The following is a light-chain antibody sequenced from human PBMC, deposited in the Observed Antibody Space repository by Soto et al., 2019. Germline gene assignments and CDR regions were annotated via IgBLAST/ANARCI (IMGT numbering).Light chain of an antibody. V-gene: IGKV3-20*01. CDR3: QQYGSSGT. Sequence: EIVMTQSPATLSVSPGDKVSLSCRANQTISNMLAWYQQKPGQAPRLLIYGASNRATGIPDRFSGSGSGTDFTLTISRLEPEDFAVYYCQQYGSSGTFGQGTKVDIK. J-gene: IGKJ1*01. CDR2: GAS. CDR1: QTISNM.